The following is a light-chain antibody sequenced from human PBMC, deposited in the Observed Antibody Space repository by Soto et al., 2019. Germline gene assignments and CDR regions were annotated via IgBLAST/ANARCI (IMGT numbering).Light chain of an antibody. CDR2: DVS. J-gene: IGLJ3*02. CDR1: SSDVGAYNY. Sequence: QSVLTQPASVSGSPGQSITISCTGTSSDVGAYNYVSWYQQHPGKAPKLMIYDVSNRPSGVSNRVSGSKSGNTASLTISGRQAEDEADYYCISYTSSNTLVFGGGTKLTVL. V-gene: IGLV2-14*01. CDR3: ISYTSSNTLV.